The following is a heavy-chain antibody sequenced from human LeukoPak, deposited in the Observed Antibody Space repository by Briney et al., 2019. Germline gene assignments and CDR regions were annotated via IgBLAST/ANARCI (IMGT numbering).Heavy chain of an antibody. Sequence: AGGSLRLSCAASGFTFNIYSIHWVRQAPGKGLEWVAVTSSDGSNKYYADSVQGRFTISRDDSENTLYLQMNSLRTEDTALYFCAGVYHSGWTYPFDIWGQGTMVTVSS. D-gene: IGHD6-19*01. CDR1: GFTFNIYS. J-gene: IGHJ3*02. CDR3: AGVYHSGWTYPFDI. V-gene: IGHV3-30*04. CDR2: TSSDGSNK.